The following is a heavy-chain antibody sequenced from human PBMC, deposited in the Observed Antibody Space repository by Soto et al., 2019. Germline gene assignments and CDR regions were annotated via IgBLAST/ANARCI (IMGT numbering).Heavy chain of an antibody. J-gene: IGHJ6*03. CDR2: ISWIIVSL. V-gene: IGHV3-9*01. CDR3: EKDAEKTGYYYYYMDV. CDR1: GFTFDDYA. Sequence: PGGSLRLSCAASGFTFDDYAMHWVRQAPGKGLEWVSGISWIIVSLGFADSVKGRFTISRDNAKNSLYLQLNFLRVEDTAFFYCEKDAEKTGYYYYYMDVWGKGTTVTVSS.